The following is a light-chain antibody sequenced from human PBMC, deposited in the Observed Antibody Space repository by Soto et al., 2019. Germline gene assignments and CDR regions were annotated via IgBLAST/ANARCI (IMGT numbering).Light chain of an antibody. CDR2: LGS. J-gene: IGKJ4*02. CDR1: QSLLHSNGNIY. CDR3: LKAIQAPRR. Sequence: DIVLTQSPLSLTVTPGEPASISCRSSQSLLHSNGNIYLDWYLQKPGQSPQLLIYLGSIRASGVPDSVRGTGSGTDFTLNITRVEAEDVGVYYCLKAIQAPRRFGRGTKGDIK. V-gene: IGKV2-28*01.